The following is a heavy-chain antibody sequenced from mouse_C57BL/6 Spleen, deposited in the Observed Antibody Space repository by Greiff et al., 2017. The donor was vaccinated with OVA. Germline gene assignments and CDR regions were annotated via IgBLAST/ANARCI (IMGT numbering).Heavy chain of an antibody. D-gene: IGHD2-3*01. Sequence: QVQLKESGAELVRPGASVTLSCKASGYTFTDYEMHWVKQTPVHGLEWIGAIDPETGGTAYNQKFKGKAILTADKSSSTAYMELRSLTSEDSAVYYCTSGGYYDYWGQGTTLTVSS. CDR1: GYTFTDYE. J-gene: IGHJ2*01. V-gene: IGHV1-15*01. CDR3: TSGGYYDY. CDR2: IDPETGGT.